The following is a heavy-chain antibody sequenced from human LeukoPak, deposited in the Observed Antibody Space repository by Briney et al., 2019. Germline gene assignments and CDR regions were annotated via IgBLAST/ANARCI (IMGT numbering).Heavy chain of an antibody. CDR3: ARGHCNATSCYQGFYFYYYMDV. D-gene: IGHD2-2*01. CDR1: GYTFSGYY. Sequence: ASVKVSCKASGYTFSGYYMHWVRQAPGQGLEWMGWISPSGGATNYAQKFQGGVTMTRDTSISTAYMELSSLRSDDTAVYYCARGHCNATSCYQGFYFYYYMDVWGKGTTVTISS. J-gene: IGHJ6*03. V-gene: IGHV1-2*02. CDR2: ISPSGGAT.